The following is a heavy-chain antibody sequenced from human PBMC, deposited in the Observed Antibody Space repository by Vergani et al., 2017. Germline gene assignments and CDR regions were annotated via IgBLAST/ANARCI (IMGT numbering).Heavy chain of an antibody. CDR2: TWYEGNNN. CDR1: SFKLGDYG. J-gene: IGHJ4*02. Sequence: QVQLVESGGGVVQPGRSLRLSCTPPSFKLGDYGMHWVRQAPGRGLEWVSMTWYEGNNNYYADSAKGRFTISKDISKNTLYLQMNSLRGDDTAGYYCARETRDTPSSLDYWGQGTLVTGSS. D-gene: IGHD5-18*01. CDR3: ARETRDTPSSLDY. V-gene: IGHV3-33*01.